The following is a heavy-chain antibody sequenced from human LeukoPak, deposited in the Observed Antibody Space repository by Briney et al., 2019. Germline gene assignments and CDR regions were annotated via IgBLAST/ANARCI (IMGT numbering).Heavy chain of an antibody. CDR1: GASIISDTYY. CDR2: IYYSGST. Sequence: SETLSLTCTVSGASIISDTYYWGWIRQPPGKGLEWIGSIYYSGSTYYSPSLKSRVTMSVDTSTNQFSLKLISVTAADTALYYCARDFYASSGYYLDDFYFDFWGQGTLVTVSS. CDR3: ARDFYASSGYYLDDFYFDF. D-gene: IGHD3-22*01. J-gene: IGHJ4*02. V-gene: IGHV4-39*07.